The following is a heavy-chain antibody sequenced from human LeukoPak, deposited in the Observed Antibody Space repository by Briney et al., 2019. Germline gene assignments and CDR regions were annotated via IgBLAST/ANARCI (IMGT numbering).Heavy chain of an antibody. V-gene: IGHV1-2*06. CDR3: ARESSPSHCSGGSCYVDC. Sequence: ASVKVSCKASGYTFTGYYMHWVRQAPGQGLEWMGRINPNSGGTNYAQKFQGRVTMTRDTSISTAYMELSRLRSDDTAVYYCARESSPSHCSGGSCYVDCWGQGTLVTVSS. CDR1: GYTFTGYY. D-gene: IGHD2-15*01. CDR2: INPNSGGT. J-gene: IGHJ4*02.